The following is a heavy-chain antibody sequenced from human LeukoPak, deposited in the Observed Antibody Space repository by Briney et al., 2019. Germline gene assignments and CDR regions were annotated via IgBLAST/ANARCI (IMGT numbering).Heavy chain of an antibody. J-gene: IGHJ4*02. D-gene: IGHD3-10*01. V-gene: IGHV1-18*01. Sequence: ASVKVSCKASGYTFTSYGISWVRRAPGQGLEWMGWISAYNGNTNYAQKLQGRVTMTTDTSTSTAYMELRSLRSDDTAVYYCARPNYYYGSGSYLYYLDYWGQGTLVTVSS. CDR3: ARPNYYYGSGSYLYYLDY. CDR2: ISAYNGNT. CDR1: GYTFTSYG.